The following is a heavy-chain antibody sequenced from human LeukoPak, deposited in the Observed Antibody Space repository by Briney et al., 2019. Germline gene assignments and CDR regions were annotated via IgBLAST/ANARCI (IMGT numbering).Heavy chain of an antibody. CDR1: GFTFSSFD. J-gene: IGHJ6*03. D-gene: IGHD1-1*01. CDR3: ARGPPRGKYYYMDV. V-gene: IGHV3-13*01. CDR2: IGTASDT. Sequence: GGSLRLSCAASGFTFSSFDIHWVRQPTGQGLEWVSTIGTASDTYYPGSVEGRFTLSRDNAKNSLYLQMNSLTAGDTGVYYCARGPPRGKYYYMDVWGKGTTVTVSS.